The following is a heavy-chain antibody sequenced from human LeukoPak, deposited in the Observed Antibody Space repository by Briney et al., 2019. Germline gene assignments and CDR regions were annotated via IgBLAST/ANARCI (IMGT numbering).Heavy chain of an antibody. CDR3: ARDSYGDYPLDY. V-gene: IGHV3-30*04. Sequence: GGSLRLSCAASGFTFSSYAMLWVRQAPGKGLEWVAVISYDGSNKYYADSVKGRFTISRDNSKNTLYLQMNSLRAEDTAVYYCARDSYGDYPLDYWGQGTLVTVSS. J-gene: IGHJ4*02. D-gene: IGHD4-17*01. CDR2: ISYDGSNK. CDR1: GFTFSSYA.